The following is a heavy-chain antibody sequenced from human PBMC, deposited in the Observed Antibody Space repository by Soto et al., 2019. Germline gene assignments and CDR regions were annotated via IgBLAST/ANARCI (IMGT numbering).Heavy chain of an antibody. Sequence: QVQLQQWGAGLLKPSETLSLTCAVYGGSFSGYYWSWIRQPPGKGLEWIGEINHSGSTNYNPSLKSRVTISVDTSKNQFALKLSSVTAADTAVYYCARGPSTHYYDISGYTANDYWGQGTLVTVSS. D-gene: IGHD3-22*01. CDR1: GGSFSGYY. V-gene: IGHV4-34*01. J-gene: IGHJ4*02. CDR2: INHSGST. CDR3: ARGPSTHYYDISGYTANDY.